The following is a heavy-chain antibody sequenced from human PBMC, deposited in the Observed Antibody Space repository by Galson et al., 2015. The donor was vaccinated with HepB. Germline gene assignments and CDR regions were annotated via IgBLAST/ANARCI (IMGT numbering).Heavy chain of an antibody. V-gene: IGHV3-30*04. CDR1: GFTFSSYA. J-gene: IGHJ3*02. CDR3: ARDRYYYGSGRGAFDI. D-gene: IGHD3-10*01. CDR2: ISYDGSNK. Sequence: SLRLSCAASGFTFSSYAMHWVRQAPGKGLEWVAVISYDGSNKYYADSVKGRFTISRDNSKNTLYLQMNSLRAEDTAVYYCARDRYYYGSGRGAFDIWGQGTMVTVSS.